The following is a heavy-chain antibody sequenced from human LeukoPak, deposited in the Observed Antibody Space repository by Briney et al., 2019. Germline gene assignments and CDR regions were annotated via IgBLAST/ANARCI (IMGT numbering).Heavy chain of an antibody. J-gene: IGHJ4*02. CDR2: VSYAGTNK. D-gene: IGHD1-26*01. CDR3: ARAPREGFSGSYHDY. CDR1: GFTFSSYG. V-gene: IGHV3-30*03. Sequence: GGSLRLSCAASGFTFSSYGMHWVRQAPGKGLEWVAVVSYAGTNKYYADSVKGRFTISRDNSKNTLYLQMGSLRAEDMARYYCARAPREGFSGSYHDYWGQGTLVTVSS.